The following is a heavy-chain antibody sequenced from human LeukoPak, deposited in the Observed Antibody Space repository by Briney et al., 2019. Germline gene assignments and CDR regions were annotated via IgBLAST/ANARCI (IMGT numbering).Heavy chain of an antibody. J-gene: IGHJ2*01. CDR1: GGSISSSSHY. V-gene: IGHV4-39*07. CDR2: MDYSGSDEFA. D-gene: IGHD6-19*01. CDR3: ARSNAVPGNWFFDL. Sequence: SETLSLTCTVSGGSISSSSHYWGWIRQPPGKGLEWIVSMDYSGSDEFAYYSPSLRSRVTQSVDTSKDQFSLELTSVTAADTATYYCARSNAVPGNWFFDLWGRDTLVTVSS.